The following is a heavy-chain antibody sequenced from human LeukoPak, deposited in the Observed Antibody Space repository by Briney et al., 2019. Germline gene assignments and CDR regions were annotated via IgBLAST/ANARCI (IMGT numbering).Heavy chain of an antibody. CDR3: ARDTGYSSSWYKNYYYGMDV. J-gene: IGHJ6*02. Sequence: ASVKVSCKASGGTFSSYAISWVRQAPGQGLEWMGGIIPIFGTANYAQKFQGRVTITADESTSTAYMELSSLRSEDTAVYYCARDTGYSSSWYKNYYYGMDVWGQGTTVTVSS. CDR1: GGTFSSYA. CDR2: IIPIFGTA. V-gene: IGHV1-69*13. D-gene: IGHD6-13*01.